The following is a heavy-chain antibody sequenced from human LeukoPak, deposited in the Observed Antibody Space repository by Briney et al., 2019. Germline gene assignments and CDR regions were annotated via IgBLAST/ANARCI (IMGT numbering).Heavy chain of an antibody. V-gene: IGHV3-30-3*01. CDR2: ISYDGSNK. D-gene: IGHD4-17*01. CDR1: GFTFSSYA. CDR3: ARDQSPDYGDYEPLGY. J-gene: IGHJ4*02. Sequence: GGSLRLSCAASGFTFSSYAMHWVRQAPGKGLEWVAVISYDGSNKYYADSVKGRFTISRDNSKNTPYLQMNSLRAEDTAVYYCARDQSPDYGDYEPLGYWGQGTLVTVSS.